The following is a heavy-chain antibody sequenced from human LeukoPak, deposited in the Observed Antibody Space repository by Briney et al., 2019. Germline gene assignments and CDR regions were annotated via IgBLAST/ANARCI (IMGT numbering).Heavy chain of an antibody. CDR3: AKDASDYYGSGSVPYYFDY. CDR2: ISYDGSNK. J-gene: IGHJ4*02. V-gene: IGHV3-30*18. D-gene: IGHD3-10*01. Sequence: PGRSLRLSCAASGFTFSSYGMHWVRQAPRKGLEWVAVISYDGSNKYYADSVKGRFTISRDNSKNTLYLQMNSLRAEDTAVYYCAKDASDYYGSGSVPYYFDYWGQGTLVTVSS. CDR1: GFTFSSYG.